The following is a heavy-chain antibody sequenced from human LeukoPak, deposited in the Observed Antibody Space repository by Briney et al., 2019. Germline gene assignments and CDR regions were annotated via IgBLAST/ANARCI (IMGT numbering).Heavy chain of an antibody. V-gene: IGHV4-39*01. CDR3: ARHVDYFDGKNYYNMDV. Sequence: KTSETLSLTCTVSGGSISSSSYYWGWIRKPPGKGLEWIGIIYYSGSTYYNPSLNSRVTISVDTSKNQFSLNLSSVTAADTAVYYCARHVDYFDGKNYYNMDVWGKGTTVTMSS. CDR2: IYYSGST. CDR1: GGSISSSSYY. J-gene: IGHJ6*03. D-gene: IGHD3-22*01.